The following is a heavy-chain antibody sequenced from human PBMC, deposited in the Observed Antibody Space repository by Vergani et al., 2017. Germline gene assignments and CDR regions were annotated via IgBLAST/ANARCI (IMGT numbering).Heavy chain of an antibody. CDR1: GFTFNSHA. D-gene: IGHD2-2*01. CDR3: AKVCGSTSCQYGGGAFDV. J-gene: IGHJ3*01. Sequence: QLLESEGGLIQPGGSLTLSCAASGFTFNSHAMTWVRQAPGKGLEWVSGINNNGGSTYYADSVKGRFTIARDTSKNTLYLQMTDLRAEDTATYYCAKVCGSTSCQYGGGAFDVWGHGTMVTVSS. V-gene: IGHV3-23*01. CDR2: INNNGGST.